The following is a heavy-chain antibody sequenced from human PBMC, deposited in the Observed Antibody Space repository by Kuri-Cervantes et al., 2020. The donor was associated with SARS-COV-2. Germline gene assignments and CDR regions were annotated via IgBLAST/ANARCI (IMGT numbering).Heavy chain of an antibody. CDR3: AREESGGGAAAGDYGMDV. CDR2: INAGNGNT. CDR1: GYTFTSYA. D-gene: IGHD6-13*01. J-gene: IGHJ6*02. V-gene: IGHV1-3*01. Sequence: ASVKVSCKASGYTFTSYAMHWVRQAPGQRLEWMGWINAGNGNTKYSQKFQGRVTITRDTSTSTVYMELSSLRSEDTAVYYCAREESGGGAAAGDYGMDVWGQGTTVTVSS.